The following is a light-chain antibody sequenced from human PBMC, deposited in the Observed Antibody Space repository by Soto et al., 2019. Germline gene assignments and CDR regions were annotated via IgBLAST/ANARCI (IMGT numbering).Light chain of an antibody. CDR2: NNN. CDR1: RPNIGSNY. Sequence: QSVLTQPPSASGTPGQRVTISCSGSRPNIGSNYVYWYQQLPGTAPKLLIYNNNQRPSGVPDRFSGSKSGTSASLAISGLRSEDEAHYYCAAWDDSLSGVVFGGGTKLTVL. CDR3: AAWDDSLSGVV. J-gene: IGLJ2*01. V-gene: IGLV1-47*02.